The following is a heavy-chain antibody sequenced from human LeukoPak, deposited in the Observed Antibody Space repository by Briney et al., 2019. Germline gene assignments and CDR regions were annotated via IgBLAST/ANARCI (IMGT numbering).Heavy chain of an antibody. D-gene: IGHD2-21*01. CDR3: ARVLRLTGMDFDY. Sequence: SQPLSLTCAISGDSVSSTSAAWNWIRQSPSRGLGWLGRTYYRYKWYNDYEVSVKSRITINQDASKNQFSLQLNSVTPEDTAVYYCARVLRLTGMDFDYWGQGTLVTVSS. V-gene: IGHV6-1*01. CDR1: GDSVSSTSAA. J-gene: IGHJ4*02. CDR2: TYYRYKWYN.